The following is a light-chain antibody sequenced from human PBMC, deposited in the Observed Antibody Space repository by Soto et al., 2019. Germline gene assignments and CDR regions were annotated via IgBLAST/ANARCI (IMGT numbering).Light chain of an antibody. CDR2: EVS. J-gene: IGLJ2*01. V-gene: IGLV2-14*01. Sequence: QSVLTQPASVSGSPGQSITISCTGTSSDVGRYKYVSWYQQYPGKAPKLIIFEVSIRPSGGSNRFSGSKSGTTASLTISGLQIEDEADYYCASYTSRTSVVFGGGTKLNVL. CDR3: ASYTSRTSVV. CDR1: SSDVGRYKY.